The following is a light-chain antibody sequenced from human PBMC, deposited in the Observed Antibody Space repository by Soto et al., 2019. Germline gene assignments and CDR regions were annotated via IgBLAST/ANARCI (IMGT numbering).Light chain of an antibody. Sequence: IVLTQSPGTLSLSPGERATLSCRASQSVDSNYLAWYQQKPGQAPRLLIYGASSRAAGIPDRFSGSGSGTEFTLTISRLEPEDFAMYYCQQYGSSPKTFGQGTKVEIK. J-gene: IGKJ1*01. CDR1: QSVDSNY. V-gene: IGKV3-20*01. CDR2: GAS. CDR3: QQYGSSPKT.